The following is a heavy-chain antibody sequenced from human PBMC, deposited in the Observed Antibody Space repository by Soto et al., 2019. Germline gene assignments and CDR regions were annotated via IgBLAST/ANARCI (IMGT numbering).Heavy chain of an antibody. CDR1: GFTFSSYA. Sequence: QVQLVESGGGVVQPGRSLRLSCAASGFTFSSYAMHWVRQAPGKGLELVAVISYDGSNKYYADSVKGRFTISRDNSKNTLYLQMNRLRAEDTAVYYCARGDIVFVPAAIFGHFAYWGPANVVTVSS. V-gene: IGHV3-30-3*01. D-gene: IGHD2-2*01. J-gene: IGHJ4*02. CDR3: ARGDIVFVPAAIFGHFAY. CDR2: ISYDGSNK.